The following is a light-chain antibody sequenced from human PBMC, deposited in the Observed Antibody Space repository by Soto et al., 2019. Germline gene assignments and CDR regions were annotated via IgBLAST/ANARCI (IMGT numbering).Light chain of an antibody. CDR2: AAS. Sequence: IQVTKSPIALSASLSARVAITCRASQSISSYLNWYQQKPGKAPKLLIYAASSLQSGVPSRFSGSGSGTDFTLTISSLQPEDFATYYCQQSYSTPRAFGQGTKVDIK. CDR1: QSISSY. J-gene: IGKJ1*01. V-gene: IGKV1-39*01. CDR3: QQSYSTPRA.